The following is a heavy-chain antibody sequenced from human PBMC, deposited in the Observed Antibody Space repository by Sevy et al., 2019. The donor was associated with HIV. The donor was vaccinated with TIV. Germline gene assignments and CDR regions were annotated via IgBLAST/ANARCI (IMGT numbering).Heavy chain of an antibody. CDR1: GGTFSSYA. J-gene: IGHJ6*02. Sequence: ASVKVSCKASGGTFSSYAISWVRQAPGQGLEWMGGIIPIFGTANYAQKFQGRVTITADESTSTAYMELSSLRSEDTAVYYCAGDPHPTPPPYYYYYGMDVWGQGTTVTVSS. D-gene: IGHD2-15*01. V-gene: IGHV1-69*13. CDR3: AGDPHPTPPPYYYYYGMDV. CDR2: IIPIFGTA.